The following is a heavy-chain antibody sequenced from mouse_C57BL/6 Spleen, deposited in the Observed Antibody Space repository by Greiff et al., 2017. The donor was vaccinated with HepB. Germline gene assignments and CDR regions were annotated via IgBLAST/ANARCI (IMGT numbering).Heavy chain of an antibody. CDR3: ARDYDYDDGGAWFAY. CDR2: IDPEDGET. Sequence: DVKLVESGAELVKPGASVKLSCTASGFNIKDYYMHWVKQRTEQGLEWIGRIDPEDGETKYAPKFQGKATITADTSSNTAYLQLSSLTSEDTAVYYCARDYDYDDGGAWFAYWGQGTLVTVSA. D-gene: IGHD2-4*01. J-gene: IGHJ3*01. CDR1: GFNIKDYY. V-gene: IGHV14-2*01.